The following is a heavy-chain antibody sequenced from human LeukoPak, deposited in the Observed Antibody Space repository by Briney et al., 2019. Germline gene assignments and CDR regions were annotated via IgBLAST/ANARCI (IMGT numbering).Heavy chain of an antibody. CDR1: GYTFTSYG. Sequence: ASVKVSCKASGYTFTSYGINWVRQATGQGLEWMGWMNPNSGNTGYAQKFQGGVTMTRNTSISTAYMELSSLRSEDTAVYYCARNYYDSSGYYYTYDYWGQGTLVTVSS. CDR3: ARNYYDSSGYYYTYDY. D-gene: IGHD3-22*01. CDR2: MNPNSGNT. V-gene: IGHV1-8*01. J-gene: IGHJ4*02.